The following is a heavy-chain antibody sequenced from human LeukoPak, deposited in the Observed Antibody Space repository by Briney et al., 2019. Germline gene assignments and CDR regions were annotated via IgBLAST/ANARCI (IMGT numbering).Heavy chain of an antibody. D-gene: IGHD4-11*01. CDR3: ARHSTVTVMWDH. J-gene: IGHJ4*02. CDR1: GFSISSGYY. Sequence: SETLSLTCAVSGFSISSGYYWGWIRQPPGKGLEWIANVYHSGSTYYNPSLRSPVTISVDMSKNQFSLKLSSVTAADTAVYFCARHSTVTVMWDHWGQGTLVTVSS. CDR2: VYHSGST. V-gene: IGHV4-38-2*01.